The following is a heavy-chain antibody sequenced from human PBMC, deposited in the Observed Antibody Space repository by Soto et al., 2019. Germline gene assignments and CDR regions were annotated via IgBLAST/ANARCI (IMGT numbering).Heavy chain of an antibody. J-gene: IGHJ4*02. Sequence: GGSLRLSCAASGFTFSSCAMSWVRQAPGKGLEWVSAISGSGGSTYYADSVKGRFTISRDNSKNTLYLQMNSLRAEDTAVYYCAKDGRRYYDSSGYYYDGTSDFDYWGQGTLVTVSS. CDR3: AKDGRRYYDSSGYYYDGTSDFDY. CDR1: GFTFSSCA. D-gene: IGHD3-22*01. V-gene: IGHV3-23*01. CDR2: ISGSGGST.